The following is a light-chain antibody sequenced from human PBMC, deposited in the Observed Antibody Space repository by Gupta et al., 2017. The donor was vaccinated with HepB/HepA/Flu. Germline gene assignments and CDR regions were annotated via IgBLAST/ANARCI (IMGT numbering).Light chain of an antibody. J-gene: IGLJ3*02. CDR1: SSDVGAYNY. CDR2: EVS. Sequence: QSALTQPPSASGSAGQSVTLSCTGTSSDVGAYNYVSWYQQHPGKAPKLMIYEVSKRPSGVPDRFSGSKSGNTASLTVSGLQAEDEADYYCSSYAGSNNWVFGGGIKLTVL. CDR3: SSYAGSNNWV. V-gene: IGLV2-8*01.